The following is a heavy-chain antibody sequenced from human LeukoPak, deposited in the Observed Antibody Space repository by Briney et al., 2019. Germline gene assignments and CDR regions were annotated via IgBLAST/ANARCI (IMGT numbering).Heavy chain of an antibody. CDR3: VGGDSREL. J-gene: IGHJ4*02. V-gene: IGHV3-9*01. Sequence: LRLSCAASGFTFDDRAMHWVRQAPGKGLEWVSGIDWNSGSLGYADSVRGRFTISRDNAKNSLYVQMSSLRVEDTAVYYCVGGDSRELWGQGTLVTVSS. CDR2: IDWNSGSL. D-gene: IGHD3-22*01. CDR1: GFTFDDRA.